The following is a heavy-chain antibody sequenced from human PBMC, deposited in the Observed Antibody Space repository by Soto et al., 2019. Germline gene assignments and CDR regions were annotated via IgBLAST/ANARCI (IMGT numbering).Heavy chain of an antibody. CDR3: ARDRHPLGYCNNGVCYGNGYLDY. CDR2: ISYDGSQK. CDR1: GFTFSSYA. J-gene: IGHJ4*02. D-gene: IGHD2-8*01. Sequence: QVQLVESGGGGVQPGRSLRLSCAASGFTFSSYAMDWVRQAPGKGLEWVAVISYDGSQKYYADSVEGRFTISRDNSKNTLFRQMNSLRAEDTAVYYCARDRHPLGYCNNGVCYGNGYLDYWGQGTLVTVSS. V-gene: IGHV3-30-3*01.